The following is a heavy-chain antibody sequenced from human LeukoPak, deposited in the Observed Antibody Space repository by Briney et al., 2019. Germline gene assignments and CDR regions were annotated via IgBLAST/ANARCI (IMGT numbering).Heavy chain of an antibody. V-gene: IGHV3-23*01. D-gene: IGHD3-3*01. J-gene: IGHJ6*02. Sequence: GGSLRLSCAASGFAFSSYYMGWVRQAPGKGLEWVAGISDSGGTTYYADSVKGRFTISRDNSKNTLFLQMDSLRAEDTAPYYCAKSVAIYFYYGLDVWGQGTTVTVSS. CDR3: AKSVAIYFYYGLDV. CDR2: ISDSGGTT. CDR1: GFAFSSYY.